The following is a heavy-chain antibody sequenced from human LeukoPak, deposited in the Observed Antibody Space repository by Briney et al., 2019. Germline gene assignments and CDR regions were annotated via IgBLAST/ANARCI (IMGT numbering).Heavy chain of an antibody. J-gene: IGHJ5*02. CDR2: INPNSGGT. CDR3: ARVYGSGSYNWFDP. Sequence: ASVKVSCRASGYTFTGYYMHWVRQAPGQGLEWRGWINPNSGGTNYAQKFQGRVTMTRDTSISTAYMELSRLRSDDTAVCYCARVYGSGSYNWFDPWGQGTLVTVSS. CDR1: GYTFTGYY. D-gene: IGHD3-10*01. V-gene: IGHV1-2*02.